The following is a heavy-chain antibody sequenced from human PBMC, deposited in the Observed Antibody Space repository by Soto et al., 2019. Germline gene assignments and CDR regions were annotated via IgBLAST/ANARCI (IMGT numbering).Heavy chain of an antibody. V-gene: IGHV4-34*01. J-gene: IGHJ4*02. D-gene: IGHD3-3*01. CDR3: ARFPPAWSGYYGLDY. CDR2: INHSGST. CDR1: GGSFSGYD. Sequence: SETLSLTCDASGGSFSGYDWSWIIQTPGKGLEWIGEINHSGSTNYNPSLKSRVTISVDTSKNQFSLKLSSVTAADTAVYYCARFPPAWSGYYGLDYWGQGTLVTSPQ.